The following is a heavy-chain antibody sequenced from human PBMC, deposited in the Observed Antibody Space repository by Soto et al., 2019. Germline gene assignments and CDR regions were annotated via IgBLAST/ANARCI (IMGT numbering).Heavy chain of an antibody. CDR1: GYSFTTYG. CDR2: ISGYNGNT. Sequence: QVQLVQSGGEVKKPGASVKVSCKTSGYSFTTYGISWVRQAPGQGLEWMGWISGYNGNTNYAQKFQGRVTRTTDTSTSTAYMELRSLRSDDTAVYYCARDGPARYYYYGMDVCGQGSTVAVSS. J-gene: IGHJ6*02. V-gene: IGHV1-18*01. CDR3: ARDGPARYYYYGMDV.